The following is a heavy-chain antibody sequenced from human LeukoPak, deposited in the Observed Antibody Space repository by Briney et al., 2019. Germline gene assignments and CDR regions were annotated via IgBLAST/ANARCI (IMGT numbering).Heavy chain of an antibody. CDR3: ARDRGGVEFEY. CDR2: TYSGGST. CDR1: GFTVSSHY. D-gene: IGHD3-16*01. Sequence: GGSLRLSCAGAGFTVSSHYMNWVRQAPGKGLEWVSVTYSGGSTYYTDSVKGRFTISRDNSNNTLYLQMNSLRAEDTAVYYCARDRGGVEFEYWGQGTLVTVSS. J-gene: IGHJ4*02. V-gene: IGHV3-66*02.